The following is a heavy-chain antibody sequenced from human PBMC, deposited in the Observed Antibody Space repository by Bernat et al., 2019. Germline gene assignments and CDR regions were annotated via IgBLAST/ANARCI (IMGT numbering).Heavy chain of an antibody. D-gene: IGHD6-6*01. V-gene: IGHV3-23*01. J-gene: IGHJ2*01. Sequence: EMQLLESGGGLVQPGGSLRPSCAASGFNFKNFGMSWVRQASGKGLEWVSPISSGGTTYYADSVKGRFTITRDNNNNTLYLQLDSLRVEDTAVYYCAKSSAWSHWYFDLWGRGTLVTVSS. CDR2: ISSGGTT. CDR3: AKSSAWSHWYFDL. CDR1: GFNFKNFG.